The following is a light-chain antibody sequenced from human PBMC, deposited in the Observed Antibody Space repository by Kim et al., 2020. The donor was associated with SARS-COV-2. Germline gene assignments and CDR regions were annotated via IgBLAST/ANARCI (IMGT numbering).Light chain of an antibody. J-gene: IGLJ2*01. CDR3: NSRDSNDYVV. CDR1: SLRSYY. CDR2: GKD. Sequence: VGLGQTVRITSQGDSLRSYYATRYQEKPGQDQKVVIYGKDNRPSGVPDRFSGSSSGNTAYLTITGTQAGDEADYYCNSRDSNDYVVFGGGTQLTVL. V-gene: IGLV3-19*01.